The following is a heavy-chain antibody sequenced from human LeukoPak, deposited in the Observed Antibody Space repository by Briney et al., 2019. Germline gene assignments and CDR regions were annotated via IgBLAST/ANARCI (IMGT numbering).Heavy chain of an antibody. Sequence: GRSLRLSCAASGFTFDDYAMHWVRQAPGKGLEWVSGISWNSGSIGYADSVKGRFTISRDNSKNTLYLQMNSLRAEDTAVYYCARERNGHPFDYWGQGTLVTVSS. CDR1: GFTFDDYA. D-gene: IGHD1-1*01. CDR2: ISWNSGSI. J-gene: IGHJ4*02. CDR3: ARERNGHPFDY. V-gene: IGHV3-9*01.